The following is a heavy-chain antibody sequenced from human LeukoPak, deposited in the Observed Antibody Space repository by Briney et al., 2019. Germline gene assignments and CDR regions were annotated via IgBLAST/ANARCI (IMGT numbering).Heavy chain of an antibody. Sequence: ASVKVSCKASGYTFTGYYMHWVRQAPGQGLEWMGWISAYNGNTNYAQKLQGRVTMTTDTSTSTAYMELRSLRSDDTAVYYCARVVAPSGYDFDYWGQGTLVTVSS. J-gene: IGHJ4*02. CDR3: ARVVAPSGYDFDY. V-gene: IGHV1-18*04. D-gene: IGHD5-12*01. CDR1: GYTFTGYY. CDR2: ISAYNGNT.